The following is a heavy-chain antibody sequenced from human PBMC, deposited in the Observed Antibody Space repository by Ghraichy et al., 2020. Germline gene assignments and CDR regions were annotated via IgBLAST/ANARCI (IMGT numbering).Heavy chain of an antibody. V-gene: IGHV3-21*01. J-gene: IGHJ6*02. CDR1: GFTFSGSS. CDR3: ARGSYFDIWGGFSVSYYGMDV. Sequence: GESLNISCAASGFTFSGSSMNWVRQAPGKGLEWVSSISGSSSYIYYADSVKGRFTISRDNAKNSLYLLMNSLRAEDTAVYYCARGSYFDIWGGFSVSYYGMDVWGQGTTVTVSS. D-gene: IGHD3-3*01. CDR2: ISGSSSYI.